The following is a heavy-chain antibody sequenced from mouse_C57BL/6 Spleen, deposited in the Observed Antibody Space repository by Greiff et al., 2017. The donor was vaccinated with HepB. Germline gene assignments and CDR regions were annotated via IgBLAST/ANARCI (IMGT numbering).Heavy chain of an antibody. D-gene: IGHD4-1*01. CDR2: IHPNSGST. Sequence: QVHVKQSGAELVKPGASVKLSCKASGYTFTSYWMHWVKQRPGQGLEWIGMIHPNSGSTNYNEKFKSKATLTVDKSSSTAYMQLSSLTSEDSAVYYCARGLGGDFDYWGQGTTLTVSS. CDR3: ARGLGGDFDY. J-gene: IGHJ2*01. V-gene: IGHV1-64*01. CDR1: GYTFTSYW.